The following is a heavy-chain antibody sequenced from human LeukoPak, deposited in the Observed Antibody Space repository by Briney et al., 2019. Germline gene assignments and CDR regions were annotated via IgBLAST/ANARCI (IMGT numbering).Heavy chain of an antibody. CDR1: GGSFSGYY. CDR2: INHSGST. V-gene: IGHV4-34*01. J-gene: IGHJ4*02. Sequence: SETLSLTCAVYGGSFSGYYWSWIRQPPGKGLEWIGEINHSGSTNYNPSLKSRVTISVDTSKNQFSLKLSSVTAADTAVYYCARAVVVGGYFTYWGQGTLVTVSS. CDR3: ARAVVVGGYFTY. D-gene: IGHD2-2*01.